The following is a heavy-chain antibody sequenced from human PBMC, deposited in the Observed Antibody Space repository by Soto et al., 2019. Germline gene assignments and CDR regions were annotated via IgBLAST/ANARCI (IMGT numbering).Heavy chain of an antibody. CDR1: GYTFTSYA. Sequence: ASVKVSCKASGYTFTSYAMHWVRQAPGQRLEWMGWINAGNGNTKYSQKFQGRVTITRDTSASTAYMELSSLRSEDTAVYYCARWSSGWYWFDPWGQGTLVTVSS. J-gene: IGHJ5*02. V-gene: IGHV1-3*01. CDR2: INAGNGNT. D-gene: IGHD6-19*01. CDR3: ARWSSGWYWFDP.